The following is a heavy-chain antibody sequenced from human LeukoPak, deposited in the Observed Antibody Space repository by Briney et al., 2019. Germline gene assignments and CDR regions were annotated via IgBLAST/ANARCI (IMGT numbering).Heavy chain of an antibody. CDR2: INSDGGTT. CDR1: GFTFGTYW. J-gene: IGHJ4*02. Sequence: GGSLRLSCGASGFTFGTYWMHWVRQAPGKGLVWVSGINSDGGTTTYADSVKGRFTISRDNAKSSLYLQMNSLRAEDTAVYYCARGRYDSSGYYSIFDYWGQGTLVTVSS. V-gene: IGHV3-74*01. D-gene: IGHD3-22*01. CDR3: ARGRYDSSGYYSIFDY.